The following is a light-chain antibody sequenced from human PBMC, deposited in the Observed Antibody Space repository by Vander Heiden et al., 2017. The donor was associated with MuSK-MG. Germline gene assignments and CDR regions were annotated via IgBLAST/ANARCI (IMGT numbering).Light chain of an antibody. CDR1: SSNIGSNY. Sequence: QSVLTQPPSVSAAPGQKVTIACPGSSSNIGSNYVSWYQHHPGAAPKLLIYDNDKRPSGIPDRFSGSKSGTSATLGITGLQTGDEADYYCGTWNSNLRKVFGGGTKLTVL. V-gene: IGLV1-51*01. CDR2: DND. CDR3: GTWNSNLRKV. J-gene: IGLJ3*02.